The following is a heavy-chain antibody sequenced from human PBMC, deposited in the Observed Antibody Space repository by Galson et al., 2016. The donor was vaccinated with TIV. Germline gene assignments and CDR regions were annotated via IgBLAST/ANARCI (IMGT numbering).Heavy chain of an antibody. CDR3: AKDRQWIPSSLDY. Sequence: SLRLSCAASGFTVSSNYMTWVRQAPGKGLEWVSSIGGTGGSTYYADSVKGRFTISRDSYKDTVYLQMNSLRAEDTAIYFCAKDRQWIPSSLDYWGQGILVTVSS. D-gene: IGHD5-18*01. J-gene: IGHJ4*02. V-gene: IGHV3-23*01. CDR1: GFTVSSNY. CDR2: IGGTGGST.